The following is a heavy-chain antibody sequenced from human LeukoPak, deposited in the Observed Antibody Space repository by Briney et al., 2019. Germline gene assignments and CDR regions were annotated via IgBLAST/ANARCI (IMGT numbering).Heavy chain of an antibody. Sequence: SETLSLTCTVSGGSISSYHWSWIRQPPGKGLEWIGYIYYSGSTNYNPSLKSRVTISVDTSKNQFSLKLSSVTAADTAVYYCASIFGDYDNSGNYYYYYGMDVWGQGTTVTVSS. V-gene: IGHV4-59*12. CDR3: ASIFGDYDNSGNYYYYYGMDV. J-gene: IGHJ6*02. CDR1: GGSISSYH. D-gene: IGHD3-16*01. CDR2: IYYSGST.